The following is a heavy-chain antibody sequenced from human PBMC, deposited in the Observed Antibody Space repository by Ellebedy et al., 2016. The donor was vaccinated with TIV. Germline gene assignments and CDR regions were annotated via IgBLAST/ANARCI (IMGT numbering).Heavy chain of an antibody. Sequence: ASVKVSCXASGYTFTSYGISWVRQAPGQGLEWMGWISAYNGNTNYAQKLQGRVTMTTDTSTSTAYMELRSLRSDDTAVYYCARAPTSIAAPVSRDYWGQGTLVTVSS. V-gene: IGHV1-18*01. CDR2: ISAYNGNT. D-gene: IGHD6-6*01. J-gene: IGHJ4*02. CDR1: GYTFTSYG. CDR3: ARAPTSIAAPVSRDY.